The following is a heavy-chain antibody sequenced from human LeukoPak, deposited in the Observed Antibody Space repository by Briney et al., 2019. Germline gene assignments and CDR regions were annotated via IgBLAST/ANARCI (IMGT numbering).Heavy chain of an antibody. J-gene: IGHJ3*02. CDR3: AKDMITVGGVSPGDAFDI. V-gene: IGHV3-30*02. Sequence: GGSLRLSCAASGFTFSSYGMHWVRQAPGKGLEWVAFIRYDGSNKYYADSVKGRFTISRDNSKNTLYLQMNSLRAEDTAVYYCAKDMITVGGVSPGDAFDIWGQGTKVTVSS. CDR2: IRYDGSNK. CDR1: GFTFSSYG. D-gene: IGHD3-16*01.